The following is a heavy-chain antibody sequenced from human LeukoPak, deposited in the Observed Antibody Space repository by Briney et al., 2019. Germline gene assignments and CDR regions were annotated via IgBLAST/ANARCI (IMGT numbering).Heavy chain of an antibody. Sequence: PGGSLRLSCAASGFTFTSYAMNWVRQAPGKGLEWVSAISGSGGSTYYADSVKGRFTISRDNSKNTLYLQMNSLRAEDTAVYYCAKPRPSYSSSWYDHWGQGTLVTVSS. V-gene: IGHV3-23*01. CDR3: AKPRPSYSSSWYDH. J-gene: IGHJ5*02. CDR1: GFTFTSYA. D-gene: IGHD6-13*01. CDR2: ISGSGGST.